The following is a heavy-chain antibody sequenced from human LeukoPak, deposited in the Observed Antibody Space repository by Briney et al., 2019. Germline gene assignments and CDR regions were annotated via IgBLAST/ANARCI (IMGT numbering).Heavy chain of an antibody. J-gene: IGHJ4*02. CDR2: IRTSGDT. D-gene: IGHD2-15*01. V-gene: IGHV3-23*01. CDR1: GFPFSNYA. Sequence: PGGSLRLSCAASGFPFSNYAMNWVRQAPGKGLEWVAAIRTSGDTYYADSVKGRFTISRDNSKNTLYLQMNSLRAEDTAVYYCARDGGRGYYWGQGTLVTVSS. CDR3: ARDGGRGYY.